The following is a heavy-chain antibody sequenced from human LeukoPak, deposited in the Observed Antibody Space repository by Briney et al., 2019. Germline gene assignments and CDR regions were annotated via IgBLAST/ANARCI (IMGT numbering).Heavy chain of an antibody. CDR1: GYTFTDYY. CDR3: ARDFSELTTIDY. Sequence: GASVKVSCKASGYTFTDYYVHWVRQAPGQGLEWMGWINPNSGGTNYAQKFQGRVTMTRDTSISTIYMELSRLRSDDTAVYYCARDFSELTTIDYWGQGTLVTVSS. J-gene: IGHJ4*02. CDR2: INPNSGGT. D-gene: IGHD5-24*01. V-gene: IGHV1-2*02.